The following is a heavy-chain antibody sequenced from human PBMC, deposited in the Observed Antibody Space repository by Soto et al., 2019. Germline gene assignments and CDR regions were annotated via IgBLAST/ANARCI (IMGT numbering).Heavy chain of an antibody. Sequence: SETLSLTCTVSGGSISSSSYYWGWIRQPPGKGLEWIGSIYYSGSTYYTPSLKSRVTISVDTSKHHFSLKRSSVTAAAPAVDYSARRLGQLVMPDDWFDPCGQGTLVTVSS. CDR3: ARRLGQLVMPDDWFDP. V-gene: IGHV4-39*02. CDR2: IYYSGST. D-gene: IGHD6-6*01. J-gene: IGHJ5*02. CDR1: GGSISSSSYY.